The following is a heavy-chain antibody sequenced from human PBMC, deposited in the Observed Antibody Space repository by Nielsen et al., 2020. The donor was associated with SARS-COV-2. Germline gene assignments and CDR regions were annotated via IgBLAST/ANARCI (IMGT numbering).Heavy chain of an antibody. Sequence: GGSLRLSCAASGFTFSSYDMHWVRQATGKGLEWVSAIGTAGDTYYPGSVKGRFTISRENAKNSLYLQMNSLRAGDTAVYYCAREQVTGGAFDIWGQGTMVTVSS. CDR2: IGTAGDT. D-gene: IGHD3-10*01. CDR3: AREQVTGGAFDI. CDR1: GFTFSSYD. J-gene: IGHJ3*02. V-gene: IGHV3-13*04.